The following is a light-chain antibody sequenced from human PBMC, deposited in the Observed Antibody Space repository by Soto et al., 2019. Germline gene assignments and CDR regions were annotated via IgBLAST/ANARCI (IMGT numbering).Light chain of an antibody. CDR2: AAS. CDR1: QTISTY. Sequence: DLQMTQSPSSLSASVGDRVTITCRASQTISTYLNWYQQNPGKAPKLLIYAASNLQSGVPSRFSGSGSGTDFTLTINSLQPEDFATYYCQHSFNLPYTFGQGTKLEIK. CDR3: QHSFNLPYT. V-gene: IGKV1-39*01. J-gene: IGKJ2*01.